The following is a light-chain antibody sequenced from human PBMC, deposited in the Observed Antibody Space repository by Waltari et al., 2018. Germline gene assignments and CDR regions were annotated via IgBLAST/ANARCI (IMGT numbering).Light chain of an antibody. CDR2: AAS. Sequence: EIALTQFPATLSLSPGEGATLSCRASQSVDSYLLWYQQRRGQTPRLVMYAASRRATGIPARFSGSGSGTVFTLTISSLEPDDFAVYYCHQRSNWPITFGQGTRLEI. V-gene: IGKV3-11*01. J-gene: IGKJ5*01. CDR3: HQRSNWPIT. CDR1: QSVDSY.